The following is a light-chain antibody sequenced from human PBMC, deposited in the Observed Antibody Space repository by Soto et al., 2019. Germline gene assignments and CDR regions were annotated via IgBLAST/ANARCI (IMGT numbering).Light chain of an antibody. Sequence: EIVLTQTTGTLSLSPGERATLSCRASQSVSSSDLAWYQQKLGQAPRLLIYGASRRATGVPDRFSGSGSGTDFTLTISRLEPEDFAVYYCQQYGSSSQTFGQGTKVDIK. CDR3: QQYGSSSQT. CDR2: GAS. CDR1: QSVSSSD. J-gene: IGKJ1*01. V-gene: IGKV3-20*01.